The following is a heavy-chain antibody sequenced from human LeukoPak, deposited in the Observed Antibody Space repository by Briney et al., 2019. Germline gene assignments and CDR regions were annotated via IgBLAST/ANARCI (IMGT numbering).Heavy chain of an antibody. CDR2: IYPGDSDT. V-gene: IGHV5-51*01. CDR3: ARHLGYGDYVYYFDY. J-gene: IGHJ4*02. CDR1: GYSFTSYW. D-gene: IGHD4-17*01. Sequence: GESLKISCKGSGYSFTSYWIGWVRQVPGKGLEWMGIIYPGDSDTRYSPSFQGQVTISADKSISTAYLQWSSLKASDTAMYYCARHLGYGDYVYYFDYWGQGTLVTVSS.